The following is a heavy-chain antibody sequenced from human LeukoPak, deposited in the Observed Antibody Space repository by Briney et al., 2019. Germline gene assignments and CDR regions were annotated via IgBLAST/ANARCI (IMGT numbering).Heavy chain of an antibody. CDR3: VKGRGARLDY. CDR1: GFTFSSYA. J-gene: IGHJ4*02. V-gene: IGHV3-23*01. Sequence: GGSLRLSYAASGFTFSSYAMSWVRQAPGKGLEWVSAISGSGGSTYYADSVKGRFTISRDNSKNTLYLQMSSLRAEDTAVYYCVKGRGARLDYWGQGTLVTVSS. CDR2: ISGSGGST.